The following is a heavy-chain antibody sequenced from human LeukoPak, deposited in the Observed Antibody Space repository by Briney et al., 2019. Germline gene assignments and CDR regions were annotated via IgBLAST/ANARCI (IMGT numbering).Heavy chain of an antibody. D-gene: IGHD3-3*01. V-gene: IGHV3-48*01. CDR3: AKDLEYYEFWSGPQESYYGMDV. Sequence: GGSLRLSCAASGFTFSSYSMNWVRQAPGKGLEWVSYISSSSSTIYYADSVKGRFTISRDNAKNSLYLQMNSLRAEDTAVYYCAKDLEYYEFWSGPQESYYGMDVWGQGTTVTVSS. CDR1: GFTFSSYS. CDR2: ISSSSSTI. J-gene: IGHJ6*02.